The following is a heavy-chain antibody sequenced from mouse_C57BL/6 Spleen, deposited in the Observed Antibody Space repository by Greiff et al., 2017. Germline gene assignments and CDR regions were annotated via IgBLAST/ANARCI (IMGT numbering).Heavy chain of an antibody. Sequence: VQLQQPGAELVMPGASVKLSCKASGYTFTSYWMHWVKQRPGQGLEWIGEIDPSDSYTNYNQKFKGKSTLTVDKSSSAAYMQLSSLTSEDSAVYYCARRSSYGFAYWGQGTLVTVSA. CDR3: ARRSSYGFAY. CDR2: IDPSDSYT. J-gene: IGHJ3*01. D-gene: IGHD1-1*01. V-gene: IGHV1-69*01. CDR1: GYTFTSYW.